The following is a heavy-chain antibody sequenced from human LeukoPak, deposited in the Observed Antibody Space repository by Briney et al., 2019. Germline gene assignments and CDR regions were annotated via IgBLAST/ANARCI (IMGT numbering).Heavy chain of an antibody. J-gene: IGHJ4*02. Sequence: ASVKVSCKVSGYTLTELSMHWVRQAPGKGLEWMGGFDPEDGETIYAQKFQGRVTMTEDTSTDTAYMELSSLRSEDTAVYYCATASPTHGQPRPYCYDSSSYYREFDYWGQGTLVTVSS. CDR3: ATASPTHGQPRPYCYDSSSYYREFDY. V-gene: IGHV1-24*01. CDR1: GYTLTELS. CDR2: FDPEDGET. D-gene: IGHD3-22*01.